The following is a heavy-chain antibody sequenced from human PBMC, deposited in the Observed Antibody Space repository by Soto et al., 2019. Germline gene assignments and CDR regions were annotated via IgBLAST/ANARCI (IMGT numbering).Heavy chain of an antibody. CDR2: ISGDGSST. V-gene: IGHV3-74*01. CDR1: GFTFTIYY. D-gene: IGHD3-16*01. CDR3: ARGGRGGFDY. Sequence: EVHLVESGGGLVQPGGSLRLSCAASGFTFTIYYMHWVRQAPGKGLVWVSRISGDGSSTDYADSVKGRFTPSRDNARNTLSLQMSSLSVGDKAVYYCARGGRGGFDYWGQGVLVTVSS. J-gene: IGHJ4*02.